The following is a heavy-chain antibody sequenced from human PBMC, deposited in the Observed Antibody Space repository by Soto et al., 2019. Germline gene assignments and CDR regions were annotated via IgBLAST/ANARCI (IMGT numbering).Heavy chain of an antibody. V-gene: IGHV4-34*01. J-gene: IGHJ5*02. Sequence: XGTLSLTFAVYGGCFSGYYWSWIRQPPGKGLEWIGEINHSGSTNYNPSLKSRVTISVDTSKNQFSLKLSSVTAADTAVYYCARGRRWAAADGYLYNWFDPWGQGTLVTVSS. CDR3: ARGRRWAAADGYLYNWFDP. CDR1: GGCFSGYY. D-gene: IGHD6-13*01. CDR2: INHSGST.